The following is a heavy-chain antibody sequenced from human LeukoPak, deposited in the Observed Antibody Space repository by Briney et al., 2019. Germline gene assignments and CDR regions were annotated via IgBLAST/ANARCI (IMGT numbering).Heavy chain of an antibody. CDR3: YIPYYDTSSYKGY. CDR2: ISASGGST. D-gene: IGHD3-22*01. CDR1: GFTFSSYA. V-gene: IGHV3-23*01. J-gene: IGHJ4*02. Sequence: GGSPRLSCAASGFTFSSYAMTWVRQAPGKGLEWVSAISASGGSTYYADSVKGRFTISRDNSKNTLYLQMNSLRAEDTAVYYCYIPYYDTSSYKGYWGQGTLVTVSS.